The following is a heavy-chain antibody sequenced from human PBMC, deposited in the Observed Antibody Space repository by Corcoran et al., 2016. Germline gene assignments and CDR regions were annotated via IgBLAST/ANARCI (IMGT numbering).Heavy chain of an antibody. Sequence: QVQLVQSGAEVKKPGASVKVSCKASGYTFTSYGISWVRQAPGQGLEWMGWISAYNGNTNYAPKLQGRVTMTTDTSTSTAYMELRSLRSDDTAVYYCAGELGYCSSTSCYQYEYYGMDVWGQGTTVTVSS. J-gene: IGHJ6*02. V-gene: IGHV1-18*01. D-gene: IGHD2-2*01. CDR3: AGELGYCSSTSCYQYEYYGMDV. CDR2: ISAYNGNT. CDR1: GYTFTSYG.